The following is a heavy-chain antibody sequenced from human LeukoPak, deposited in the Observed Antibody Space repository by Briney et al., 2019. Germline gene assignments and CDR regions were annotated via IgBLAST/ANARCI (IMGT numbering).Heavy chain of an antibody. J-gene: IGHJ4*02. CDR3: GRLGTTSRYRQIDH. CDR2: IKGDGSEE. CDR1: GFTFKTYW. Sequence: GGSLRLSCAASGFTFKTYWRTWVRQTPEKGLEWVASIKGDGSEEYYVDSVKGRFSISRDNAQDSLYLQMNSLRAEDTAVYYCGRLGTTSRYRQIDHWGQGTLVTVSS. V-gene: IGHV3-7*01. D-gene: IGHD1-1*01.